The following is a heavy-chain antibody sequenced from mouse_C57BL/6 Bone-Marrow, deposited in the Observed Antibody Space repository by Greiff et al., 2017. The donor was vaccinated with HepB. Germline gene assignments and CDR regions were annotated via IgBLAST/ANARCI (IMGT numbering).Heavy chain of an antibody. CDR2: IYPGNSDT. CDR3: TGSPWFAY. J-gene: IGHJ3*01. Sequence: EVQLQQSGTVLARPGASVKMSCKTSGYTFTSYWMHWVKQRPGQGLEWIGAIYPGNSDTSYNQKVKVKAQLTAVTSASTAYMELSSLTNEDSAVYYCTGSPWFAYWGQGTLVTVSA. V-gene: IGHV1-5*01. CDR1: GYTFTSYW.